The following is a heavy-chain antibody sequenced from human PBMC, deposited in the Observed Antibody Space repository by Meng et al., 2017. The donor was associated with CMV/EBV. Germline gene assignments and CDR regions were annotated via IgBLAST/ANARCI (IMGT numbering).Heavy chain of an antibody. CDR3: ARDPDYDFWSGYSPLDY. V-gene: IGHV3-48*04. CDR2: ISSSSSTI. Sequence: GESLKISCAASGFTFSSYSMNWVRQAPGKGLEWVSYISSSSSTIYYADSVKGRFTISRDNAKNSLYLQMNSLRAEDTAVYYCARDPDYDFWSGYSPLDYWGQGTLVTVSS. CDR1: GFTFSSYS. J-gene: IGHJ4*02. D-gene: IGHD3-3*01.